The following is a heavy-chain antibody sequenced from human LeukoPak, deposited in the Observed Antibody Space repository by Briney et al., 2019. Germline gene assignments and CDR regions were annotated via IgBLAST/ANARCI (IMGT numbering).Heavy chain of an antibody. CDR2: IKQSGRT. V-gene: IGHV4-34*01. CDR1: GGSFSGYC. D-gene: IGHD1-14*01. CDR3: HTSPRGEPRSSRARDY. J-gene: IGHJ4*02. Sequence: SESLSLTCAVYGGSFSGYCWSWIRQPPGKGLEWIGEIKQSGRTNYNPSLKSRVTISVDTSKNQFSLKLSSVTAADTAVYYCHTSPRGEPRSSRARDYWGRGTLVTVSS.